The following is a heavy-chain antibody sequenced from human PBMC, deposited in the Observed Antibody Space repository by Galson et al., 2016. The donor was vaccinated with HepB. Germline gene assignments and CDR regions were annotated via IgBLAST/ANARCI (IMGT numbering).Heavy chain of an antibody. CDR1: GDSVSSNSAG. CDR3: ARSYLLGRGFGS. D-gene: IGHD7-27*01. V-gene: IGHV6-1*01. Sequence: CAISGDSVSSNSAGWYWIRQSPSRGLEWLGRTYYRSQWHFDYAESVKSRITINPDTSKNQFSLHLNSVTPEDTAIYYCARSYLLGRGFGSWGQGTLVTVSS. CDR2: TYYRSQWHF. J-gene: IGHJ4*02.